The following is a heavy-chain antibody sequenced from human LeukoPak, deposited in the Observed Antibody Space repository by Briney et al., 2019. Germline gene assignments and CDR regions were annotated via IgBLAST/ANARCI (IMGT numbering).Heavy chain of an antibody. CDR3: ARGGFPPVYVFDI. J-gene: IGHJ3*02. V-gene: IGHV3-7*01. CDR1: GFTFSNYW. CDR2: IKQDGSDK. Sequence: GGSLRLSCAASGFTFSNYWMSWVRQAPGKGLEWVANIKQDGSDKYYVDSVKGRFTISRDNAKNSLYLQMNGLRAEDTAVYYCARGGFPPVYVFDIWGQGTMVTVSS.